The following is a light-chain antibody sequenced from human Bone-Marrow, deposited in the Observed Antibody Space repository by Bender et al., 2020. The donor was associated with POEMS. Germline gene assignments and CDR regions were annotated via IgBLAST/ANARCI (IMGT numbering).Light chain of an antibody. Sequence: QSALTQPPSASGSPGQSVTVSCTGTSSDVGGYNRVSWYQQYPGKAPKVMIYEVTKRPSGVPDRFSGSKSGNTASLTISGLQADDEADYYCSSYTNSNTWVFGGGTKLTVL. CDR3: SSYTNSNTWV. CDR1: SSDVGGYNR. CDR2: EVT. V-gene: IGLV2-8*01. J-gene: IGLJ3*02.